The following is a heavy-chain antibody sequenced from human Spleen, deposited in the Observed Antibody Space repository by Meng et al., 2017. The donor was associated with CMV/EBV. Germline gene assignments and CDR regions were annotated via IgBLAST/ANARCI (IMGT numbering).Heavy chain of an antibody. J-gene: IGHJ6*02. CDR3: AKDINYYDYYGMDV. CDR2: VSWNSGSI. V-gene: IGHV3-9*01. CDR1: ELTFDDYA. Sequence: GGSLRLSCASSELTFDDYAMHWVRQAPGKGLEWVSSVSWNSGSIGYADSVKGRFTISRDSAKNSLYLQMNSLRAEDTALYYCAKDINYYDYYGMDVWGQGTTVTVSS.